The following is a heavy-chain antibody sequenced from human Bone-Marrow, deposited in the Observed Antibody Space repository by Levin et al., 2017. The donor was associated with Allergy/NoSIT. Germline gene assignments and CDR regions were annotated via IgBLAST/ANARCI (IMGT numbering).Heavy chain of an antibody. Sequence: GGSLRLSCAASGFNFSTYNMNWVRQTPGKGLEWVSSITRRSDYMYYADSVKGRFIISRDNVKNSLFLQMNSLRVDDTAVYYCAKDRTYGILWNYGMDVWGQGTTVTVSS. J-gene: IGHJ6*02. V-gene: IGHV3-21*01. CDR1: GFNFSTYN. CDR2: ITRRSDYM. CDR3: AKDRTYGILWNYGMDV. D-gene: IGHD4-17*01.